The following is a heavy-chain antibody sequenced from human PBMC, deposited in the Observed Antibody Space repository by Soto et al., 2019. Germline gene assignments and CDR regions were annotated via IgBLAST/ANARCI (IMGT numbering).Heavy chain of an antibody. Sequence: QVQLVQSGAEVKRPGSSVKVPCKTSGGTFTSSTFAWVRQAPGQGLEWMGGIIPVFNTPLHAQKFKGRVTITADDFKSTVSLELRGLASEDTATYFCAMSSGRLGQFNSLPDTWGQGTPVIVSS. CDR1: GGTFTSST. V-gene: IGHV1-69*01. J-gene: IGHJ4*02. CDR2: IIPVFNTP. D-gene: IGHD3-9*01. CDR3: AMSSGRLGQFNSLPDT.